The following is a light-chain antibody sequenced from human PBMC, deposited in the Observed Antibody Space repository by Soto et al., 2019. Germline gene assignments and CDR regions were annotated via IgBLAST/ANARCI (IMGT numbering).Light chain of an antibody. Sequence: DIQMTQSPSSVSASVGDRVTITCRTSQGISRCLSLYQQKQGKAPKLRIYAASRVQSGLPPRLTGSGSGTYFTLPISRLQPEDFATYYCQQANSFPFPFGPGTKVDIK. CDR2: AAS. J-gene: IGKJ3*01. V-gene: IGKV1-12*01. CDR1: QGISRC. CDR3: QQANSFPFP.